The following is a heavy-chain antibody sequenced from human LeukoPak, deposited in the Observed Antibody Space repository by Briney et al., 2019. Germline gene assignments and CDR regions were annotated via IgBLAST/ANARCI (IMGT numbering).Heavy chain of an antibody. D-gene: IGHD6-6*01. Sequence: GGSLRLTCAASGFTFSSYGMHWVRQAPGKGLEWVAVIWYDGSNKYYADSVKGRFTISRDNSKNTLYLQMNSLRAEDTAVYYCASGSSSSAYYYYGMDVWGQGTTVTVSS. CDR3: ASGSSSSAYYYYGMDV. V-gene: IGHV3-33*01. J-gene: IGHJ6*02. CDR2: IWYDGSNK. CDR1: GFTFSSYG.